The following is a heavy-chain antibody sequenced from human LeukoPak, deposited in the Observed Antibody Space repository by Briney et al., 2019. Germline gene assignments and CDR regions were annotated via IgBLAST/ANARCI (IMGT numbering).Heavy chain of an antibody. D-gene: IGHD6-13*01. V-gene: IGHV4-59*01. Sequence: SETLSLTCTVSGGSISSYYWSWIRQPPGKGLEWIGYIYYSGSTNYNPSLKSRVTISVDTSKNQFSLKLSSVTAADTAVYYCARVIAAAGNYKYYYYYMDVWGKGTTVTISS. CDR1: GGSISSYY. J-gene: IGHJ6*03. CDR3: ARVIAAAGNYKYYYYYMDV. CDR2: IYYSGST.